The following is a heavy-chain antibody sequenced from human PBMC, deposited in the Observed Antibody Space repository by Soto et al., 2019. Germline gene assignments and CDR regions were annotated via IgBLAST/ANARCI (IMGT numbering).Heavy chain of an antibody. J-gene: IGHJ4*02. D-gene: IGHD3-3*01. V-gene: IGHV1-18*01. Sequence: QVQLVQSGAEVKKPGASVKVSCKASGYTFTSYGISWVRQAPGQGLEWMGWISAYNGNTNYAQKLQGRVTMTTDTYTSTAYRELRSLRSDDTAVYYCAIMPTYDYDFWSGYSRLDYWGQGTLVTVSS. CDR3: AIMPTYDYDFWSGYSRLDY. CDR2: ISAYNGNT. CDR1: GYTFTSYG.